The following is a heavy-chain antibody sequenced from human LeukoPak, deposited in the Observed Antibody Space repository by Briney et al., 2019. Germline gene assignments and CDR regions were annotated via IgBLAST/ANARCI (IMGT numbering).Heavy chain of an antibody. CDR2: IYYSGNT. V-gene: IGHV4-59*01. Sequence: ASETLSLTCTVSGGSISSYYWSWLRQPPGKGLEWIGYIYYSGNTNYNPSLKSRVTISVDTSKNQFSLKLSSVTAADTAVYYCARVGPCASCQYYYYMDVWDKGTTVTVSS. J-gene: IGHJ6*03. CDR1: GGSISSYY. D-gene: IGHD2-2*01. CDR3: ARVGPCASCQYYYYMDV.